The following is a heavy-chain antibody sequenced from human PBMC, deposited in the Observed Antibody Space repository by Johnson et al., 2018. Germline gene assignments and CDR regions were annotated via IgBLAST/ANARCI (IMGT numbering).Heavy chain of an antibody. J-gene: IGHJ3*02. V-gene: IGHV3-7*01. Sequence: VQLVQSGGGLVQPGGSLRLSCAASGFTFSSYWMTWVRQAPGKGLEWVANIKQDGSEKYYVDSVKGRFTISRDNAKNSLYLQMISRRAEDTAVYYCARTYCSGGSCYAPLDAFDIWGQGTMVTVSS. D-gene: IGHD2-15*01. CDR3: ARTYCSGGSCYAPLDAFDI. CDR1: GFTFSSYW. CDR2: IKQDGSEK.